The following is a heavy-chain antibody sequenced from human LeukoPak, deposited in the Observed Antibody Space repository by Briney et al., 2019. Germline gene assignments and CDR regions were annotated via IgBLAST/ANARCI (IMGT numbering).Heavy chain of an antibody. V-gene: IGHV3-66*03. D-gene: IGHD3-22*01. CDR2: IYSNGNT. J-gene: IGHJ4*02. CDR3: ARDFYSDYYDSSGYKYYFDY. Sequence: GGSLRLSCAASGFTVSSNYMTWVRQAPGKGLEWVSFIYSNGNTYYADSVKGRFTVSRDSSKNTLYLQMISLRAEDTAVYYCARDFYSDYYDSSGYKYYFDYWGQGTLVTVSS. CDR1: GFTVSSNY.